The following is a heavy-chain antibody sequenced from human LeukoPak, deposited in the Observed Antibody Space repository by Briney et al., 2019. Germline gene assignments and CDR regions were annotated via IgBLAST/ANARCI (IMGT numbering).Heavy chain of an antibody. CDR3: AKLVETTNY. D-gene: IGHD1-26*01. CDR1: GFTFSNYA. J-gene: IGHJ4*02. CDR2: INAGGINT. Sequence: GGSLRLSCAASGFTFSNYAMIWVRQAPGKGLEWVSAINAGGINTYSADSVKGRFTISRDNSKNTLYLQMNSMRAEDTAVYYCAKLVETTNYWGQGTLVTVSS. V-gene: IGHV3-23*01.